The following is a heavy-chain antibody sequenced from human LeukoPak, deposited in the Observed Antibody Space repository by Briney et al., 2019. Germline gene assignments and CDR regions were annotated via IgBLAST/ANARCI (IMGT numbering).Heavy chain of an antibody. V-gene: IGHV4-39*01. Sequence: SETLSLSCTVSSVSFSSSSYFCGWIRQSPGMGLEWIATINYSGTTYYNPSLKSRVTTSVDTSRNQFSLKLTSVTAADTAVYYCARLRGGVPRWGIWGQGALVTVSS. CDR2: INYSGTT. J-gene: IGHJ4*01. D-gene: IGHD3-16*01. CDR1: SVSFSSSSYF. CDR3: ARLRGGVPRWGI.